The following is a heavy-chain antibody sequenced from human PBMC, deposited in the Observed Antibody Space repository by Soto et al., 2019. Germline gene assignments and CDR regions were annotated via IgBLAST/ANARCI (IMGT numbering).Heavy chain of an antibody. Sequence: SVKVSCKASGGTFSSYAISWVRQAPGQGLEWMGGIIPIFGTANYAQKFQGRVTITADESTSTAYMELSSLRSEDTAVYYCVGCSSHSCWGPHYYYYGMDVWGQGTTVTVSS. CDR3: VGCSSHSCWGPHYYYYGMDV. CDR2: IIPIFGTA. CDR1: GGTFSSYA. D-gene: IGHD2-2*01. V-gene: IGHV1-69*13. J-gene: IGHJ6*02.